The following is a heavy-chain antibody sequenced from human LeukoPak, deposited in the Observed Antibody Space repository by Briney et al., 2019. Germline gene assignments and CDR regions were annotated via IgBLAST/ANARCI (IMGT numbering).Heavy chain of an antibody. V-gene: IGHV1-2*02. CDR2: INPNSGGT. CDR1: GYTFTGYY. Sequence: ASVKVSCKASGYTFTGYYMHWVRQAPGQGLEWMGWINPNSGGTNYAQKFQGRVTMTRDTSISTAYMELSRLRSDDTAVYYCARNGRVATIGGNWFDPWGQGTLVTVSS. D-gene: IGHD5-12*01. J-gene: IGHJ5*02. CDR3: ARNGRVATIGGNWFDP.